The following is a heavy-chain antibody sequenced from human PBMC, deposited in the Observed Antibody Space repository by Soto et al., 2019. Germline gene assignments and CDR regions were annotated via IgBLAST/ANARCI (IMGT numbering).Heavy chain of an antibody. Sequence: EVQLLESGGGVVQPGGSLRLSCAASGFSFSTYAMTWVRQAPGKGLEWVSAVSGSGDSTYYADSVKGRFTISRDNSKNTRSLQMNSLRVEDAAVYYCAKVHRSGYYYYGMDVWGQGTTVTVSS. V-gene: IGHV3-23*01. D-gene: IGHD3-3*01. CDR1: GFSFSTYA. J-gene: IGHJ6*02. CDR2: VSGSGDST. CDR3: AKVHRSGYYYYGMDV.